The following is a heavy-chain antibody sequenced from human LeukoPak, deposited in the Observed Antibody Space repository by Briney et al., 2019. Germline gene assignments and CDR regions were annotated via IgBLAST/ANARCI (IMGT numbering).Heavy chain of an antibody. D-gene: IGHD3-22*01. CDR3: AKDADSSGYYGHDWYFDL. Sequence: GRSLRLSCVTSGFTLSSYGMHWVRQVPGKGLEWVAVISYDAKSSYHVDSVKGRFTISRDNSKNTLYLQMNSLRAEDTAVYYCAKDADSSGYYGHDWYFDLWGRGTLVTVSS. V-gene: IGHV3-30*18. J-gene: IGHJ2*01. CDR1: GFTLSSYG. CDR2: ISYDAKSS.